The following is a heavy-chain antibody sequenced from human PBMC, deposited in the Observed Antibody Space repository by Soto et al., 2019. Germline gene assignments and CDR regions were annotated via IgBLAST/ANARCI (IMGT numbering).Heavy chain of an antibody. V-gene: IGHV1-69*13. D-gene: IGHD5-12*01. CDR2: IIPVFGTA. Sequence: SGKVSCKASGGTVISYPITRVLQAPGQGLEWMGGIIPVFGTANYAQKFQGRLTITADDFTSTVYMELSRLRYEDTAVYYCARENGVAVATILYYFDYWGPGTLLTVSS. CDR1: GGTVISYP. J-gene: IGHJ4*02. CDR3: ARENGVAVATILYYFDY.